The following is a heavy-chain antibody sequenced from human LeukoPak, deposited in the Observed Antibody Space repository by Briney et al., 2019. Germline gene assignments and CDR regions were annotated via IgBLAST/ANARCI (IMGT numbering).Heavy chain of an antibody. CDR1: GFTFSSYA. J-gene: IGHJ4*02. CDR2: ISYDGSNK. D-gene: IGHD3-10*01. Sequence: GGSLRLSCAASGFTFSSYAMHWVRQAPGKGLEWVAVISYDGSNKYYADSVKGRFTVSRDNAKNSLYLQMDSLRAEDTAVYYCARYHLGSYFRDPFDHWGQGTLVTVSS. CDR3: ARYHLGSYFRDPFDH. V-gene: IGHV3-30-3*01.